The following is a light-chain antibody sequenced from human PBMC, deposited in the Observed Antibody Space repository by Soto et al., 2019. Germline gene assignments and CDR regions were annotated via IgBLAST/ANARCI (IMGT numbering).Light chain of an antibody. V-gene: IGKV1-33*01. CDR2: DAS. J-gene: IGKJ4*01. CDR1: QDISNY. Sequence: DIQMTQSPSSLSASVGDRVTITCQASQDISNYLNWYKQKPGKAPKLLIYDASNLETGVPSRLSGSGSGTDFTFTISSLQPEDIATSYCQQYDNLPLTFGGGTKV. CDR3: QQYDNLPLT.